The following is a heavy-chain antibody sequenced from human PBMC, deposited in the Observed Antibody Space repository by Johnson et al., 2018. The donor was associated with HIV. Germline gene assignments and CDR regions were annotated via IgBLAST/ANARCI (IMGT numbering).Heavy chain of an antibody. J-gene: IGHJ3*02. CDR3: ARDGESQQLPLGDAFDI. D-gene: IGHD6-13*01. CDR2: ISYDGSYK. V-gene: IGHV3-30*14. Sequence: QVQLVESGGGVVQPGRSLRLSCAASGFTFSSYAMHWVRQAPGKGLEWVGVISYDGSYKYYADSVKGRFTISRDNSKNTLYLQMSSLRAEDTAMYYCARDGESQQLPLGDAFDIWGQGTMVTVSS. CDR1: GFTFSSYA.